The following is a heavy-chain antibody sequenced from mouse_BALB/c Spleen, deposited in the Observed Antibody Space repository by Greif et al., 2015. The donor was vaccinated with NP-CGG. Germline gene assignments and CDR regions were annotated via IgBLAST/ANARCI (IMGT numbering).Heavy chain of an antibody. CDR2: IDPENGNT. V-gene: IGHV14-1*02. CDR3: ARGNYGNFFDY. J-gene: IGHJ2*01. Sequence: EVQLQQSGAELVRPGALVKLSCKASGFNIKDYYMHWVKQRPEQGLEWIGWIDPENGNTIYDPKFQGKASITADTSSNTAYLQLSSLTSEDTAVYYCARGNYGNFFDYWGQGTTLTVSS. CDR1: GFNIKDYY. D-gene: IGHD2-1*01.